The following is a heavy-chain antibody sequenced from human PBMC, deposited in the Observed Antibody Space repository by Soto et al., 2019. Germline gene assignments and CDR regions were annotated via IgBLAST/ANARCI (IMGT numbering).Heavy chain of an antibody. D-gene: IGHD4-4*01. J-gene: IGHJ6*02. CDR1: GFTFSSYG. V-gene: IGHV3-30*18. CDR2: ISYDGSNK. CDR3: AKDRDTVTHYYYYGMDV. Sequence: GSLRLSCAASGFTFSSYGMHWVRQAPGKGLEWVAVISYDGSNKYYADSVKGRLTISRDNSKNTLYLQMNSLRAEDTAVYYCAKDRDTVTHYYYYGMDVWGQGTTVTAP.